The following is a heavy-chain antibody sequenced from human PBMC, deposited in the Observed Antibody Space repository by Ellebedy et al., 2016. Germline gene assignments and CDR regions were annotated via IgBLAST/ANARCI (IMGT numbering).Heavy chain of an antibody. CDR2: IYAGGTT. D-gene: IGHD3-16*01. Sequence: GGSLRLSCAASGFSVSSNYMSWVRQAPGKGLEWLSVIYAGGTTYYADSVKGRFTISRDNSKNTLYLQMNSLRAEDTALYYCAKEAITFGGVFDYWGQGILVIVSS. CDR3: AKEAITFGGVFDY. J-gene: IGHJ4*02. V-gene: IGHV3-53*01. CDR1: GFSVSSNY.